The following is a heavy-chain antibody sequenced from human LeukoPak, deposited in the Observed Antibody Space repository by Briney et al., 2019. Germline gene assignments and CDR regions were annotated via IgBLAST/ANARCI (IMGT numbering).Heavy chain of an antibody. CDR2: ISSSSTYI. CDR3: ARDRVVSGRFGEVAS. Sequence: GGSLRLSCAASGFTFSSYSMNWVRQAPGKGLEWVSFISSSSTYIYYADSVKGRFTISRDDAKNSLYLQMSSLRADDTAVYYWARDRVVSGRFGEVASWGQGTLVTVSS. V-gene: IGHV3-21*01. D-gene: IGHD3-10*01. J-gene: IGHJ5*01. CDR1: GFTFSSYS.